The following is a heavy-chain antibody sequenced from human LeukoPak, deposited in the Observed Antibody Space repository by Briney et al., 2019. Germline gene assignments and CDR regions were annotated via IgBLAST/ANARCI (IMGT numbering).Heavy chain of an antibody. D-gene: IGHD1-26*01. V-gene: IGHV3-7*01. CDR1: GFTFSGYW. Sequence: PGGSLRLSCAASGFTFSGYWMSWVRQAPGKGLEWVANIKQDGSEKNYVDFVKGRFTISRDNAKNSLYLQMNSLRAEDTAVYYCARDGSGSYYGYWGQGTLVTVSS. J-gene: IGHJ4*02. CDR3: ARDGSGSYYGY. CDR2: IKQDGSEK.